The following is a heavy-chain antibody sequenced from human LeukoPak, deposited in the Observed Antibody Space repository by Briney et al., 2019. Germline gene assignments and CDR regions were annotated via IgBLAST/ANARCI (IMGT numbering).Heavy chain of an antibody. CDR3: ARSMGYDFWSRSFDY. CDR1: GASFSAYY. Sequence: PSETLSLTCAVYGASFSAYYWSWIRQPPGKGLEWIGEINHSGSTNYNPSLKSRVTISVDTSKNQFSLKLSSVTAADTAVYYCARSMGYDFWSRSFDYWGQGTLVTVSS. J-gene: IGHJ4*02. CDR2: INHSGST. D-gene: IGHD3-3*01. V-gene: IGHV4-34*01.